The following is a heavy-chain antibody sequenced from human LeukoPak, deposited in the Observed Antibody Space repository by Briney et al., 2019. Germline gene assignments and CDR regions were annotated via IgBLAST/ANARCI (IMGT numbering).Heavy chain of an antibody. D-gene: IGHD6-13*01. Sequence: GASVKVSCKASGYTFTSYYMHWVRQAPGQGLEWMGIINPSGGSTSYAQKFQGRVTMTRDTSISTAYMELSRLRSDDTAVYYCARGETIAAAGTDYWGQGTLVTVSS. V-gene: IGHV1-46*01. J-gene: IGHJ4*02. CDR2: INPSGGST. CDR1: GYTFTSYY. CDR3: ARGETIAAAGTDY.